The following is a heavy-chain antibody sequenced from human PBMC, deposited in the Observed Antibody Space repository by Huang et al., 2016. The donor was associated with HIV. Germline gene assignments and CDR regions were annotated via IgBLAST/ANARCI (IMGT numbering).Heavy chain of an antibody. V-gene: IGHV3-21*01. D-gene: IGHD6-13*01. CDR2: ISPSSSFI. J-gene: IGHJ4*02. CDR1: GFSLDSFN. CDR3: VKDRGQQLSPFDS. Sequence: EVQLVDSGGGLVKPGGSLRLSCAASGFSLDSFNMFWVRQTPAKGLQWVESISPSSSFIEYADSVKGRFSISRDNAKNSLYRQMNSLRGEDTAVYYCVKDRGQQLSPFDSWGQGTLVTVSS.